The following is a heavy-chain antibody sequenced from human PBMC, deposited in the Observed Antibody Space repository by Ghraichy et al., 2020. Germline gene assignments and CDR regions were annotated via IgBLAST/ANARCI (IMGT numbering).Heavy chain of an antibody. V-gene: IGHV3-15*01. CDR3: TTDLRGVVGATRRFDY. D-gene: IGHD1-26*01. Sequence: GGSLRLSCAASGFTFSNAWMSWVRQAPGKGLEWVGRIKSKTDGGTTDYAARVKGRFTISRDDSKNTLYLQMNSLKTEDTAVYYCTTDLRGVVGATRRFDYWGQGTLVTVSS. J-gene: IGHJ4*02. CDR2: IKSKTDGGTT. CDR1: GFTFSNAW.